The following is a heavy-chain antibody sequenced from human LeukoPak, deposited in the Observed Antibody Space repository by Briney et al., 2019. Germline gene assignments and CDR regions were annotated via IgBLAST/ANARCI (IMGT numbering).Heavy chain of an antibody. CDR3: ATGAGGSGCVDY. D-gene: IGHD3-10*01. J-gene: IGHJ4*02. CDR1: GGSISSGDYY. Sequence: SETLSLTCTVSGGSISSGDYYWSWIRQPPGKGLEWIGYIYYSGSTYYNPSLRSRVTISVDTSKNQFSLKLSSVTAADTAVYYCATGAGGSGCVDYWGQGTLVTVSS. V-gene: IGHV4-30-4*08. CDR2: IYYSGST.